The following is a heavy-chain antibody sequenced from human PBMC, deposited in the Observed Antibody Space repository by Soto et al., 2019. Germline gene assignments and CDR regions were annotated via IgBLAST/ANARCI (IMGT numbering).Heavy chain of an antibody. V-gene: IGHV1-69*06. D-gene: IGHD2-8*01. CDR1: GGTFSSYA. Sequence: SSVKVSCKASGGTFSSYAISWVRQAPGQGLEWMGGIFPIFGTANYAQKFQGRVTITADKSTSTAYMELSSLRSEDTAVYYCARTEGRPDIVLMVYAVPYYYYGMDVWGQGTTVTVS. J-gene: IGHJ6*02. CDR2: IFPIFGTA. CDR3: ARTEGRPDIVLMVYAVPYYYYGMDV.